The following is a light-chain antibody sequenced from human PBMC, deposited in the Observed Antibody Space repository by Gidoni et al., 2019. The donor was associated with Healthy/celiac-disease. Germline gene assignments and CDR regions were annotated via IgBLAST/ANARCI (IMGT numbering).Light chain of an antibody. J-gene: IGLJ2*01. V-gene: IGLV3-21*04. CDR1: NIGSRS. Sequence: YVTTQPPSVSVAPGKTARITCGGNNIGSRSVHWYQQKPGQAPVLVIYYDSDRPSGIPERFSGSNSGNTATLTISRVEAGDEADYYCQVWDSSSDPHVVFGGGTKLTVL. CDR3: QVWDSSSDPHVV. CDR2: YDS.